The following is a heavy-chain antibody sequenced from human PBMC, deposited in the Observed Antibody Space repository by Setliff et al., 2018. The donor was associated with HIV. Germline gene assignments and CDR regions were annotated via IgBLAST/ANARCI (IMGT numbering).Heavy chain of an antibody. CDR3: TGDYNSGSYRCDY. CDR2: IYPNGSP. Sequence: PSETLSLTCTVSGGSINNYYWSWIRQPPGKGLEWIGYIYPNGSPDYPSGNIVYNPSFRSRVTLSLDTSKNQFSMKLNSVTAADAAVYYCTGDYNSGSYRCDYWGQGTPVTVSS. J-gene: IGHJ4*02. V-gene: IGHV4-4*08. D-gene: IGHD3-10*01. CDR1: GGSINNYY.